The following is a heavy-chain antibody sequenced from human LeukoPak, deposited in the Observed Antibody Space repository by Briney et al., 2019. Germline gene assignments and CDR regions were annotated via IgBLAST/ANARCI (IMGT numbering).Heavy chain of an antibody. CDR1: RDTFTRCA. CDR2: IIPIDGTA. V-gene: IGHV1-69*13. CDR3: ARVSGDY. Sequence: SVKVSCKASRDTFTRCAFSWVRQAPGQGLEWMGGIIPIDGTANFGQKFQGRVTITADGSTSTAYMELSSLRSDDTAVYYCARVSGDYWGQGTLVTVSS. J-gene: IGHJ4*02.